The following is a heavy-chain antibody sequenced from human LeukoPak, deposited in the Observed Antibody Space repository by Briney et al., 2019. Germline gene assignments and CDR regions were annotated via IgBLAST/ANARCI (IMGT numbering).Heavy chain of an antibody. CDR3: ARHGYSGYDYYY. V-gene: IGHV1-69*06. J-gene: IGHJ4*02. D-gene: IGHD5-12*01. CDR1: GGTFISYA. Sequence: GASVKVSCKASGGTFISYAISWVRQAPGQGLEWMGGIIPIFGTANYAQKFQGRVTITADKSTSTAYMELSSLKASDTAMYYCARHGYSGYDYYYWGQGTLVTVSS. CDR2: IIPIFGTA.